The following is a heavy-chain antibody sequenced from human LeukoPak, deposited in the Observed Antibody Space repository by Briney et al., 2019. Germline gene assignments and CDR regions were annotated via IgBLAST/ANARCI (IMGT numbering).Heavy chain of an antibody. J-gene: IGHJ2*01. D-gene: IGHD4-23*01. CDR2: ISAYNGNT. CDR3: ARDRGVVTPPGWYFDL. Sequence: GASVKVSCKASGYTFTSYGISWVRQAPGQGLEWMGWISAYNGNTNYAQKLQGRVTMTTDTSTSTAYMELRSLRSDDTAVYYRARDRGVVTPPGWYFDLWGRGTLVTVSS. CDR1: GYTFTSYG. V-gene: IGHV1-18*01.